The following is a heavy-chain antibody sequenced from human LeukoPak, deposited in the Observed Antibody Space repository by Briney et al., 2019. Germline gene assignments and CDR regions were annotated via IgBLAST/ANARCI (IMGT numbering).Heavy chain of an antibody. D-gene: IGHD4-17*01. J-gene: IGHJ4*02. CDR3: ARVGYGDYLYFDY. CDR2: IYSGGST. V-gene: IGHV3-66*01. CDR1: GFTISSNY. Sequence: PGGFLRLSCAASGFTISSNYMSWVRQAPGKGLEWVPVIYSGGSTYYADSVKGRFTISRDNSKNTLYLQMNSLRAEDTAVYYCARVGYGDYLYFDYWGQGTLVTVSS.